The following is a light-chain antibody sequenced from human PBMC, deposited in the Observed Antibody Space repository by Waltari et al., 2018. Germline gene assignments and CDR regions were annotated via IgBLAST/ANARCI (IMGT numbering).Light chain of an antibody. CDR2: SAS. Sequence: ETLLTQSPGTLSLSPGERATLSCRASLGVSTTYLAWYPQKPGQAPRLLIYSASSRAAGIPTRFSGSGFGTDFTLTINRLEPEDSAVYYCQQYGSSPFTFGQGTKLEIK. J-gene: IGKJ2*01. CDR1: LGVSTTY. CDR3: QQYGSSPFT. V-gene: IGKV3-20*01.